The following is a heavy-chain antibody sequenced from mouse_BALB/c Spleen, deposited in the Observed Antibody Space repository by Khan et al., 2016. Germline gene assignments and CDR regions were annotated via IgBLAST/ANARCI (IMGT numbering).Heavy chain of an antibody. CDR1: GFSLTSYD. V-gene: IGHV2-9-2*01. J-gene: IGHJ3*01. CDR3: VRDRGWLLREGFAY. CDR2: IWTGGGT. Sequence: QVQLQQSGPGLVAPSQSLSITCTVSGFSLTSYDISWIRQPPGKGLEWLGVIWTGGGTNYNSAFMSRLSISKDNSKSQVFLKMNSLQTDDTAIYYCVRDRGWLLREGFAYWGQGTLVTVSA. D-gene: IGHD2-3*01.